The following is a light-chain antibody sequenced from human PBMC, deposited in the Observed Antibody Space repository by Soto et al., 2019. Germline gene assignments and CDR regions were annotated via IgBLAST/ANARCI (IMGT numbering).Light chain of an antibody. CDR3: QQYCSSPRT. CDR1: QSVSSSY. V-gene: IGKV3-20*01. Sequence: EIVLTQSPGTLSLSPGERATLSCRASQSVSSSYLAWYKQKPGQAPRLLIYGASSRATGIPDRFSGSGSGTDFSLTISRLEPEDFAVYYCQQYCSSPRTFGQGTKLEIK. CDR2: GAS. J-gene: IGKJ2*01.